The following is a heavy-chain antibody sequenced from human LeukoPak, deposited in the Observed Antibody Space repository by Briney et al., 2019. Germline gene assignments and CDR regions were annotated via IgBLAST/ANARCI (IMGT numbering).Heavy chain of an antibody. Sequence: GGSLRLSCAASGFTFSSYAMSWVRQAPGQGLVWVSRINSDGSSTEYADSVKGRFTISRDNSKNTLSLQMNSLRAEDTAVYYCAKGIELWLTYFDHWGQGTLVTASS. CDR2: INSDGSST. CDR1: GFTFSSYA. D-gene: IGHD5-18*01. CDR3: AKGIELWLTYFDH. V-gene: IGHV3-23*01. J-gene: IGHJ4*02.